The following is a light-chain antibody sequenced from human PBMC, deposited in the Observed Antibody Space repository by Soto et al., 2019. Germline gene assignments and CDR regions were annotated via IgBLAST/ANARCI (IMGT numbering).Light chain of an antibody. CDR1: QSVSSN. CDR2: GAS. CDR3: QQYDNWPPLT. J-gene: IGKJ4*01. V-gene: IGKV3-15*01. Sequence: EIVMTQSPATLSVSPGERATLSCRASQSVSSNLAWYQQIPGQAPRLLIYGASTRATGIPDRFSGSGSGTEFTLTISSLQSEDFALYYCQQYDNWPPLTFGGGTKVESK.